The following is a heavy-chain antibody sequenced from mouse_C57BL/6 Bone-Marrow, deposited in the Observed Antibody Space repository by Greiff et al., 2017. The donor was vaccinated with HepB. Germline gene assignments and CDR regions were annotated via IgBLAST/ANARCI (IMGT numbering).Heavy chain of an antibody. Sequence: EVMLVESGGDLVKPGGSLKLSCAASGFTFSSYGMSWVRQTPDKRLEWVATISSGSSTIYYADTVKGRFTISRDNAKNTLFLQMTSLRSEDTAMYYCARGRGNYYYAMDYWGQGTSVTVSS. V-gene: IGHV5-6*02. D-gene: IGHD2-1*01. CDR1: GFTFSSYG. CDR2: ISSGSSTI. CDR3: ARGRGNYYYAMDY. J-gene: IGHJ4*01.